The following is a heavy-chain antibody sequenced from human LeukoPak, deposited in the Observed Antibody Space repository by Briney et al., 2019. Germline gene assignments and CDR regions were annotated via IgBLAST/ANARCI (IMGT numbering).Heavy chain of an antibody. V-gene: IGHV4-34*01. CDR2: INHSGST. D-gene: IGHD6-19*01. CDR1: GGSFSGYY. CDR3: AREPKDGSGWYGWFDP. J-gene: IGHJ5*02. Sequence: SETLSLTCAVYGGSFSGYYWSWIRQPPGKGLEWIGEINHSGSTKYNPSLKSRVTISIDTSKNQFSLKLSSVTAADTAVYYCAREPKDGSGWYGWFDPWGQGTLVTVSS.